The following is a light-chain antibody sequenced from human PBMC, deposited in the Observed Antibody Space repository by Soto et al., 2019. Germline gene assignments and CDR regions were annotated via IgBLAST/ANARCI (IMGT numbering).Light chain of an antibody. CDR1: SSDVGRYDY. V-gene: IGLV2-14*01. CDR2: EVN. CDR3: SSYTSSSAPPYV. J-gene: IGLJ1*01. Sequence: QSALTQPASVSRSPGQSITISCTGTSSDVGRYDYVSWYQQHPDKAPKLIIYEVNNRPSGVSNRFSGSKSGNTASLTISGLQAEDEADYYCSSYTSSSAPPYVFGAGTKLTVL.